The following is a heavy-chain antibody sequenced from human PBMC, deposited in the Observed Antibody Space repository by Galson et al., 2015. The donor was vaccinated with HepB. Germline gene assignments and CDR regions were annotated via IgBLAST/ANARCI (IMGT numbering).Heavy chain of an antibody. Sequence: SLRLSCAASGFTFSSYWMHWVRQAPGKGLVWVSHISSDGSGTSYADSVQGRFTISRDNAKNTLYLQMNNLRVEDTAVYYCARDPILAARGRAFDCWGQGTLVTVSS. J-gene: IGHJ4*02. CDR2: ISSDGSGT. D-gene: IGHD2-15*01. CDR1: GFTFSSYW. V-gene: IGHV3-74*01. CDR3: ARDPILAARGRAFDC.